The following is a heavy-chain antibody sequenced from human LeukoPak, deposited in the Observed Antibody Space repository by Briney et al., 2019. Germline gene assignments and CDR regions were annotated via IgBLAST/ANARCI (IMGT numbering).Heavy chain of an antibody. Sequence: GGSLRLSCAASGFTFSNYNMNWVRQAPGKGLEWVSSISSSGSYMYYADSMKGRFTISRDNAKNSLYLQMDSLRAEDTAVYYCASRASCGGDCYQFDYWGQGTLVTVSS. CDR1: GFTFSNYN. J-gene: IGHJ4*02. CDR3: ASRASCGGDCYQFDY. D-gene: IGHD2-21*02. V-gene: IGHV3-21*01. CDR2: ISSSGSYM.